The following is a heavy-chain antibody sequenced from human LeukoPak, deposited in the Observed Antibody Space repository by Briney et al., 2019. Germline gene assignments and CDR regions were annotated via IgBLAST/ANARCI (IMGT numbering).Heavy chain of an antibody. Sequence: PGGSLRLSCAASGFTFSSYAMSWVRQAPGKGLEWVSAISGSGGSTYYADSVKGRFTISRDNSKNTLYLQMNNLRAEDTAVYYCANTDDGYGDEYWGQGTLVTVSS. CDR1: GFTFSSYA. D-gene: IGHD5-12*01. V-gene: IGHV3-23*01. J-gene: IGHJ4*02. CDR3: ANTDDGYGDEY. CDR2: ISGSGGST.